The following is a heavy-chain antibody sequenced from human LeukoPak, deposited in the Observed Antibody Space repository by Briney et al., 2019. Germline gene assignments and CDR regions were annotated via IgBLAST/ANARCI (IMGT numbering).Heavy chain of an antibody. CDR1: GFSLSTSGVG. CDR3: AHINYFWSGYSPYYGMDV. J-gene: IGHJ6*02. CDR2: IYWNDDK. D-gene: IGHD3-3*01. Sequence: SGPTLVNPTQTLTLTCTFSGFSLSTSGVGVGWIRQPPGKALEWLALIYWNDDKRYSPSLKSRLTITKDTSKNQVVLTMTNMDPVDTATYYCAHINYFWSGYSPYYGMDVWGQGTTVTVSS. V-gene: IGHV2-5*01.